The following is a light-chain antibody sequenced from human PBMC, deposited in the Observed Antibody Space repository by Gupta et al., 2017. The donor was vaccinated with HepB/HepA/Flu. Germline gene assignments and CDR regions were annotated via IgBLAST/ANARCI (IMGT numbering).Light chain of an antibody. CDR2: NDS. J-gene: IGLJ3*02. V-gene: IGLV3-21*04. CDR3: QVGDRSSDHRV. CDR1: NIASKS. Sequence: SSVLAQPPSVSVAPGKTARITCGGNNIASKSVHWYQQKTGQAPVLVIYNDSAWPSGIPGRFSGSNSGNTATLTISRVEAGDEADYYCQVGDRSSDHRVFGGGTKLTVL.